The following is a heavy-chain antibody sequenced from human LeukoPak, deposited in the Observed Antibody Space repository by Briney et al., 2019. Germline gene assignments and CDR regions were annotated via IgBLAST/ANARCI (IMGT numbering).Heavy chain of an antibody. V-gene: IGHV3-21*01. CDR3: ARDMVRGVIVDLFDY. CDR1: GFTFSSYW. CDR2: ISSSSNYI. J-gene: IGHJ4*02. Sequence: PGGSLRLSCAASGFTFSSYWMHWVRQAPGKGLEWLSSISSSSNYIYYADSVTGRFTISRDNAKNSLYLQMNTLRAEDTAVYYCARDMVRGVIVDLFDYWGQGTLVTVSS. D-gene: IGHD3-10*01.